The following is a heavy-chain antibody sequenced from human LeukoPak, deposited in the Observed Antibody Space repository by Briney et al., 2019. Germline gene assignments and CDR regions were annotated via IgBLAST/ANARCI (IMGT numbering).Heavy chain of an antibody. CDR1: GGSISSDDYY. CDR3: ARLPRHYGDYYFDY. D-gene: IGHD4-17*01. Sequence: PSQTLSLTCTVSGGSISSDDYYWSWIRQPPGKGLEWIGYIYYSGSTYYNPSLKSRVTISVDTSKNQFSLKLSSVTAADTAVYYCARLPRHYGDYYFDYWGQGTLVTVSS. V-gene: IGHV4-30-4*01. CDR2: IYYSGST. J-gene: IGHJ4*02.